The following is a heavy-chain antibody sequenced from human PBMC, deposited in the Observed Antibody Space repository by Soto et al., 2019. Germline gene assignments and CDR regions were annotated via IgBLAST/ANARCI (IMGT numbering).Heavy chain of an antibody. J-gene: IGHJ6*02. CDR1: GGTFSSYA. D-gene: IGHD6-19*01. V-gene: IGHV1-69*12. CDR2: IIPIFGTA. Sequence: QVQLVQSGAEVEKPGSSVKVSCKASGGTFSSYAISWVRQAPGQGLEWMGGIIPIFGTANYAQKFQGRVTITADESTSTAYMELSSLRSEDTAVYYCAREAEAVAGPPYGMDVWGQGTTVTVSS. CDR3: AREAEAVAGPPYGMDV.